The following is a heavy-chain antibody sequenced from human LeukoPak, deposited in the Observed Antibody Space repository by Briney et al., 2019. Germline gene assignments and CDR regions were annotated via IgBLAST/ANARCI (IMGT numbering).Heavy chain of an antibody. V-gene: IGHV4-4*07. Sequence: SETLSLTCTVSGGSISSYYWSWIRQPAGKGLEWIGRIHASGSTNYNPSLKSRVTMSVDTPKNQFSLKLSSVTAADTAIYFCARGDRAVAGAWGWFDPWGQGTLVTVSS. D-gene: IGHD6-19*01. CDR1: GGSISSYY. J-gene: IGHJ5*02. CDR3: ARGDRAVAGAWGWFDP. CDR2: IHASGST.